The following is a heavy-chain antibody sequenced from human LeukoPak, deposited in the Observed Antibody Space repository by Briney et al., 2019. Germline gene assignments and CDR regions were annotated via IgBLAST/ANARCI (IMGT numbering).Heavy chain of an antibody. CDR2: ISGSGDAT. V-gene: IGHV3-23*01. CDR1: GFTFNNYG. CDR3: AKVGKLGATSDYFDY. J-gene: IGHJ4*02. D-gene: IGHD1-26*01. Sequence: GGSLRLSCAASGFTFNNYGMSWVRQAPGKGLEWVSAISGSGDATYYADAVKGRLSISRDNSRNTLFLQMNSLRAEDTAVYYCAKVGKLGATSDYFDYWGQGTLVTVSS.